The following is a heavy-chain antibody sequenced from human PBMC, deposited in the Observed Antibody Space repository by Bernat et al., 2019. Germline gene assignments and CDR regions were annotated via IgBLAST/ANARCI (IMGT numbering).Heavy chain of an antibody. J-gene: IGHJ3*02. CDR1: GYTFTGYY. CDR2: INPNNGNT. Sequence: QVQLVQSGAEVKKPGASVKVSCKASGYTFTGYYMHWVRQAPGQGLEWMGWINPNNGNTNYAQKLQGRVTMTTDTSTSTAYMELRSLRSDDTAVYYCARVARYCSGGSCYPDAFDIWGQGTMVTVSS. V-gene: IGHV1-18*04. CDR3: ARVARYCSGGSCYPDAFDI. D-gene: IGHD2-15*01.